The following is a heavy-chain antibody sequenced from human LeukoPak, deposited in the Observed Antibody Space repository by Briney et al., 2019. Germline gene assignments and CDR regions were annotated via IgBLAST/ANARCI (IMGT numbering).Heavy chain of an antibody. Sequence: GGSLRLSCAAPGFTLRNYPIHRGPWAPAKGHEWVAVVSFDGSKKYYADSVKGRFTISRDNSKNTLYLQMNTLRPDDTAVYYCTRAKRGPFDYWGQGTLVTVSS. V-gene: IGHV3-30-3*01. CDR2: VSFDGSKK. CDR3: TRAKRGPFDY. CDR1: GFTLRNYP. J-gene: IGHJ4*01.